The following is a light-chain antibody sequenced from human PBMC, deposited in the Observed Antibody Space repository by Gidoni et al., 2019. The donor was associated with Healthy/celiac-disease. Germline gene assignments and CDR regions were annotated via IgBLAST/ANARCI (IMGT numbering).Light chain of an antibody. CDR2: AAS. Sequence: DIQMIQTPSSLSASVGDRVTITCRASQSISSYLNWYQQKPGKDPKLLIYAASSLQSEVPSRFSGSGSGPGFTLTLRSLQPEDFATYYCHRSYTPPRLTFGGGTKVEIK. J-gene: IGKJ4*01. CDR3: HRSYTPPRLT. V-gene: IGKV1-39*01. CDR1: QSISSY.